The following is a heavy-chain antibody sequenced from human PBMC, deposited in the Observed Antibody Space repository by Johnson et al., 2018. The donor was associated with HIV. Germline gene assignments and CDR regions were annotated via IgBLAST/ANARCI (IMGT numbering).Heavy chain of an antibody. Sequence: VQLVESGGGLVQPGGSLRLSCAASGFTLSSYDIHWVRQATGKGLEWVAAIGTTGDTFYTGSVKGRFTISRENAKNSLYLQMNSLRAGDTAVYYCARTLGFGTEDAFDIWGQGTMVTVSS. J-gene: IGHJ3*02. CDR1: GFTLSSYD. D-gene: IGHD3-10*01. V-gene: IGHV3-13*01. CDR3: ARTLGFGTEDAFDI. CDR2: IGTTGDT.